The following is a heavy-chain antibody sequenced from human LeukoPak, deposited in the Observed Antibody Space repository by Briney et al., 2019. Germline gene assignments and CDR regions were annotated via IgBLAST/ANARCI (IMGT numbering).Heavy chain of an antibody. CDR2: IDRDGRVQ. D-gene: IGHD6-19*01. CDR1: GFTTHYW. CDR3: ARVDSSGWYSPYYYYGMDV. V-gene: IGHV3-7*01. J-gene: IGHJ6*02. Sequence: GGSLRLSCTASGFTTHYWLNWVRQSPGKGLEWVANIDRDGRVQHYVDSVKGRFTISRDNAKNSLYLQMNSLRAEDTAVYYCARVDSSGWYSPYYYYGMDVWGQGTTVTVSS.